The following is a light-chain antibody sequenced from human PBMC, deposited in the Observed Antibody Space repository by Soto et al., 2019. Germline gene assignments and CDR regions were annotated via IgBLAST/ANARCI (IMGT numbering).Light chain of an antibody. CDR1: ATDIDAYNY. Sequence: QSALTQPASVSGSPGQSITISCTGTATDIDAYNYVSWYLQYPGKAPKLLIYGVSNRPSGASDRFSGSKSDNTASLTISGLQAEDEGDYYCCSYARGSTYVFGTGTKVTVI. J-gene: IGLJ1*01. V-gene: IGLV2-14*01. CDR3: CSYARGSTYV. CDR2: GVS.